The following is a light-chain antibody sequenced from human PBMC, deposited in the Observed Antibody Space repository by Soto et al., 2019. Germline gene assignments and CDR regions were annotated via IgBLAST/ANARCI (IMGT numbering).Light chain of an antibody. Sequence: EIVLTQSPGTLSLSPGERATLSCRASQSVTGSYLAWYQQKPGQAPRLLIYGASSRATGIPDRFSGSGSGTDFTLTSSRLEPEDFAVYYCHQYGSSPWTFGLGTKVEL. J-gene: IGKJ1*01. CDR2: GAS. CDR3: HQYGSSPWT. V-gene: IGKV3-20*01. CDR1: QSVTGSY.